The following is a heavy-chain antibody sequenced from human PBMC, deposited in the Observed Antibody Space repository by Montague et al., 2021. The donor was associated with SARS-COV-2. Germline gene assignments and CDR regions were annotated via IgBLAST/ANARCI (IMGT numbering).Heavy chain of an antibody. CDR3: ARVRRRYYCCLGVSAHFDN. CDR1: GGSISSYY. D-gene: IGHD3-10*01. V-gene: IGHV4-59*01. J-gene: IGHJ4*02. CDR2: IYYSGST. Sequence: SETLSLTCTVSGGSISSYYWSWIRQPPGKGLEWIGYIYYSGSTNYNPSLKSRVTISVDTSKNQFTLKLSSVTAADTAVYYCARVRRRYYCCLGVSAHFDNWGQGTMVTVSS.